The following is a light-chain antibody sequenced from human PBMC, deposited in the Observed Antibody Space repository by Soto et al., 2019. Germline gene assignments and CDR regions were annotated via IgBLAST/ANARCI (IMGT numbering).Light chain of an antibody. V-gene: IGKV1-8*01. Sequence: IPMSTSPSSFSASTGDRVTIPFRASQGISSYLAWYQQKPGKAPKLLIYAASTLQSGVPSRFSGSGSGTDFTLTISCLQSEDFATYYCQQYYSYPTFGPGTKVDIK. J-gene: IGKJ3*01. CDR2: AAS. CDR3: QQYYSYPT. CDR1: QGISSY.